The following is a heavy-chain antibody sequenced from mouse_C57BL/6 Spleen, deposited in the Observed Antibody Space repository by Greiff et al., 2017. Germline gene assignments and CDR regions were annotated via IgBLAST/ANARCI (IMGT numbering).Heavy chain of an antibody. Sequence: QVQLQQPGAELVRPGSSVKLSCKASGYTFTSYWMHWVKQRPIQGLEWIGNIDPSDSETHYNQKFKDKATLTVDKSSSPAYMQLSSLTSEDSAVYYCARTDSNYRGDFDYWGQGTTLTVSS. CDR1: GYTFTSYW. CDR3: ARTDSNYRGDFDY. D-gene: IGHD2-5*01. J-gene: IGHJ2*01. CDR2: IDPSDSET. V-gene: IGHV1-52*01.